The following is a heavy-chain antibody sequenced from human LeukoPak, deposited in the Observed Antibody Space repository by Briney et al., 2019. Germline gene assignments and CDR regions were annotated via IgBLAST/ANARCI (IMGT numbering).Heavy chain of an antibody. CDR1: GFTFSSYA. CDR3: ANYRIVGATSGGY. J-gene: IGHJ4*02. CDR2: ISGSGGST. D-gene: IGHD1-26*01. V-gene: IGHV3-23*01. Sequence: PGXSLRLSCAASGFTFSSYAMSWVRQAPGKGLEWVSAISGSGGSTYYADSVKGRFTISRDNSKNTLYLQMNSLRAEDTAVYYCANYRIVGATSGGYWGQGTLVTVSS.